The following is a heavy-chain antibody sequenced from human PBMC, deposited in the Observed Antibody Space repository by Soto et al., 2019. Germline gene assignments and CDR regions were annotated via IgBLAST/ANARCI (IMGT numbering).Heavy chain of an antibody. V-gene: IGHV3-33*06. J-gene: IGHJ6*02. D-gene: IGHD6-13*01. CDR3: AKDRSSTLDGMDV. CDR2: TWYDGSNK. CDR1: GFTFSTYG. Sequence: QVQLVESGGGVVQPGRSLRLSCAASGFTFSTYGMHWVRQAPGKGLEWVAITWYDGSNKYYGDSVKGRFTISRDNSKNTLYLQMNSLRAEDTAVYYCAKDRSSTLDGMDVWGQGTTVTVSS.